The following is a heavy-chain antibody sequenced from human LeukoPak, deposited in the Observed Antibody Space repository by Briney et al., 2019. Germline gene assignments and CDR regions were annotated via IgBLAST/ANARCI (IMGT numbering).Heavy chain of an antibody. CDR3: AELGITMIGGV. CDR1: GFTLSSYA. V-gene: IGHV3-23*01. CDR2: ISGNGGST. D-gene: IGHD3-10*02. Sequence: PGGSLRLSCTASGFTLSSYAMSWVRQAPGKGLEWVSAISGNGGSTYYADSVKGRFTISRDNAKNSLYLQMNSLRAEDTAVYYCAELGITMIGGVWGKGTTVTISS. J-gene: IGHJ6*04.